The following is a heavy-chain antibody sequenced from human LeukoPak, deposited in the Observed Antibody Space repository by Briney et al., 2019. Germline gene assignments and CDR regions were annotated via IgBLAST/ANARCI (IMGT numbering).Heavy chain of an antibody. CDR2: ISGSDDTI. D-gene: IGHD6-25*01. CDR1: GFTFSDYY. J-gene: IGHJ6*03. V-gene: IGHV3-11*04. CDR3: ARNRGVYYYYMDV. Sequence: GGSLRLSCAASGFTFSDYYMSWIRLTPGKGLEWVSYISGSDDTIYYADSVEGRFTISRDNAKNSLYLQMNSLRADDTAVYYCARNRGVYYYYMDVWGKGTTVTVSS.